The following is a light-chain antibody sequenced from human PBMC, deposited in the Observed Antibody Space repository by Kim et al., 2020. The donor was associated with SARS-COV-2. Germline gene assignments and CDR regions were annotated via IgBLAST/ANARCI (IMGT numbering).Light chain of an antibody. CDR2: RDT. CDR3: QVWDTSAAVV. CDR1: NIEKKS. J-gene: IGLJ2*01. Sequence: SYELTQPLSVSVALGQTARITCEGNNIEKKSVHWYQQKPGQAPILIISRDTSRPSGIPGRFSGSNSGNTATLTISRAQAGDEGDYFCQVWDTSAAVVFGGGTQLTVL. V-gene: IGLV3-9*01.